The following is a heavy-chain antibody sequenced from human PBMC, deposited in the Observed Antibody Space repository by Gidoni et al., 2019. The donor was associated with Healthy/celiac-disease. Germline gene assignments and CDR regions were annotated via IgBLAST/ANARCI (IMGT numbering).Heavy chain of an antibody. D-gene: IGHD1-1*01. CDR3: ARYNWNDWSADWFDP. CDR2: IYYSGST. Sequence: QLQLQESGPGLVKPSETLSLTCTVPGGSISSSSYYWGWFRQPPGKGLEWIGIIYYSGSTYYNPSLKSRVTISVDTSKNQFSLKLSSVTAADTAVYYCARYNWNDWSADWFDPWGQGTLVTVSS. CDR1: GGSISSSSYY. V-gene: IGHV4-39*01. J-gene: IGHJ5*02.